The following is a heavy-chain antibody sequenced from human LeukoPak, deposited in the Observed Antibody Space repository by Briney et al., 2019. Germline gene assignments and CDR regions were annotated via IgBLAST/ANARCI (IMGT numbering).Heavy chain of an antibody. Sequence: SETLSLTCTVSGYSISSGYYWGWIRQPPGKGLAWIGSIYHSGITYYNPSLKSRVTISVDTSKNQFSLKLSSVTAADTAVYYCARANYDILTGYYILDYWGQGTLVTVSS. CDR1: GYSISSGYY. V-gene: IGHV4-38-2*02. CDR3: ARANYDILTGYYILDY. D-gene: IGHD3-9*01. J-gene: IGHJ4*02. CDR2: IYHSGIT.